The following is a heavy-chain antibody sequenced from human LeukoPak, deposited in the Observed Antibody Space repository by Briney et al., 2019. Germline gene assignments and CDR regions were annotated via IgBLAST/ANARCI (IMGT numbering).Heavy chain of an antibody. D-gene: IGHD2-2*02. CDR3: ARGGAFVVVPAAIGNWFDP. Sequence: ASVKVSCKAFGYTFTSYGISWVRQAPGQGLEWMGWISAYNGNTNYAQKLQGRVTMTTDTSTSTAYMELRSLRSDDTAVYYCARGGAFVVVPAAIGNWFDPWGQGTLVTVSS. CDR2: ISAYNGNT. V-gene: IGHV1-18*01. J-gene: IGHJ5*02. CDR1: GYTFTSYG.